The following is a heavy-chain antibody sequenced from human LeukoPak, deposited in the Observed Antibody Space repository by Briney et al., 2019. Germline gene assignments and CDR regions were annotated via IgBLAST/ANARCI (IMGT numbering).Heavy chain of an antibody. CDR2: IYHSGST. CDR3: ARDPHSGYSSSWNNWFDP. D-gene: IGHD6-13*01. Sequence: PSETLSLTCTVSGYSISSGYYWGWIRQPPGKGLEWIGSIYHSGSTYYNPSLKSRVTISVDTSKNQFSLKLSSVTVAGTAVYYCARDPHSGYSSSWNNWFDPWGQGTLVTVSS. CDR1: GYSISSGYY. J-gene: IGHJ5*02. V-gene: IGHV4-38-2*02.